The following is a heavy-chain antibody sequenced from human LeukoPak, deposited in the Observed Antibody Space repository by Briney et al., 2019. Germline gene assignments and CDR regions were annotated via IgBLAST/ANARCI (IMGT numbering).Heavy chain of an antibody. CDR2: INHSGST. CDR1: GGSFSGYY. V-gene: IGHV4-34*01. D-gene: IGHD6-19*01. Sequence: PSETLSLTCAVYGGSFSGYYWSWIRQPPGKGLEWIGEINHSGSTNYNPSLKSRVTISVDTSKNQFSLKLSSVTAADTAVYYCARGRVAVAGTGWYFDLWGRGTLVTVFS. J-gene: IGHJ2*01. CDR3: ARGRVAVAGTGWYFDL.